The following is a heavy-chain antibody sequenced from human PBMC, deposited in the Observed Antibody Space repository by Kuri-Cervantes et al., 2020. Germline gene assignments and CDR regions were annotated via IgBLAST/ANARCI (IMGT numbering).Heavy chain of an antibody. J-gene: IGHJ4*02. Sequence: GESLKISCKGSGYSFTSYWIGWVRQMPGKGLEWMGIIYPGDSDTRYSPSFQGQVTISADKSISTAYLQWSSLKASDTAMYYCARGNTYYDILTGYYPFDYWGQGTLITVSS. CDR2: IYPGDSDT. V-gene: IGHV5-51*01. CDR1: GYSFTSYW. D-gene: IGHD3-9*01. CDR3: ARGNTYYDILTGYYPFDY.